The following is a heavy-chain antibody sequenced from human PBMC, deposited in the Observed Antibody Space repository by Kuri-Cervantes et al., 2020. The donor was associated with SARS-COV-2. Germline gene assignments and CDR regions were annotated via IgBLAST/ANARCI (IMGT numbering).Heavy chain of an antibody. D-gene: IGHD6-13*01. Sequence: ASVKVSCKASGYSFTSYGISWARQAPGQGLEWMGWISPKDGDRKYGRDVQGRVTMTTDTSTSTAYMELRSLRSDDTAVYYCASGIDVIAAAGTIMGSFDYWGQGTLVTVSS. CDR3: ASGIDVIAAAGTIMGSFDY. CDR2: ISPKDGDR. CDR1: GYSFTSYG. V-gene: IGHV1-18*04. J-gene: IGHJ4*02.